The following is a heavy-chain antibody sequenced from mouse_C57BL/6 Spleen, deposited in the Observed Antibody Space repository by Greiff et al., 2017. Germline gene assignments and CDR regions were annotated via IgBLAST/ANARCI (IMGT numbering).Heavy chain of an antibody. CDR1: GYTFTSYW. J-gene: IGHJ3*01. CDR2: INPSSGYT. D-gene: IGHD1-1*01. V-gene: IGHV1-7*01. Sequence: QVQLQQSGAELAKPGASVKLSCKASGYTFTSYWMHWVKQRPGQGLEWIGYINPSSGYTKYNQKFKDKATLTADKSSSTAYMQLSSLTYKDSAVYDGSRYAYCGREEFADWGQGTLVTVSA. CDR3: SRYAYCGREEFAD.